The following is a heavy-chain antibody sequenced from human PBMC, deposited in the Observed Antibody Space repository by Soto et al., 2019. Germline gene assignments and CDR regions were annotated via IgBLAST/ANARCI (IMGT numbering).Heavy chain of an antibody. J-gene: IGHJ4*02. Sequence: SQALSLTCAVCRLTISLALHCGWIRPPPGKGLEWIGSIYHSGTTYYNPSLKSRVTISVDTSKNQFSLKLRSVTAADTAVYYCARDSVAEIGQWGQGTLVTFS. CDR1: RLTISLALH. D-gene: IGHD2-15*01. V-gene: IGHV4-38-2*02. CDR2: IYHSGTT. CDR3: ARDSVAEIGQ.